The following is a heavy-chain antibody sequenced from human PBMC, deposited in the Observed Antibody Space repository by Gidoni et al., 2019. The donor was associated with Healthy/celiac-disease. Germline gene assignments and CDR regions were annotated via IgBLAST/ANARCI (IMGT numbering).Heavy chain of an antibody. J-gene: IGHJ6*02. CDR3: ARKPNYPYYGMDV. Sequence: QVQLVQSGAEVKKPGASVTVSCKASGYTFTGYYMHLVRQAPGQGREWMGWINPNSGGTNYAQKFQGRVTMTRDTSISTAYMERSRLRSDDTAVYYCARKPNYPYYGMDVWGQGTTVTVSS. CDR1: GYTFTGYY. D-gene: IGHD3-10*01. CDR2: INPNSGGT. V-gene: IGHV1-2*02.